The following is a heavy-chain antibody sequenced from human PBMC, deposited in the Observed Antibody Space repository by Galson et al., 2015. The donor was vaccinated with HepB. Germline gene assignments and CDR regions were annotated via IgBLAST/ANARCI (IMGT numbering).Heavy chain of an antibody. J-gene: IGHJ4*02. CDR3: TTDDLRTGTTGY. CDR2: IKSKTDGGTT. D-gene: IGHD1-1*01. CDR1: GFTFSNVW. V-gene: IGHV3-15*01. Sequence: SLRLSCAASGFTFSNVWMSWVRQAPGKGLEWVGRIKSKTDGGTTDYAAPVKGRFSISRDDSKNTLYLQMNSLKTEGTAVYYCTTDDLRTGTTGYWGQGTLVTVSS.